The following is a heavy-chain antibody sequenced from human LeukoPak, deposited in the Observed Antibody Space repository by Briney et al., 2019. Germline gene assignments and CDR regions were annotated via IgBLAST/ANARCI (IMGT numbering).Heavy chain of an antibody. CDR2: ISSSGGST. CDR3: AKAASSSWPSYYYGMDV. J-gene: IGHJ6*02. D-gene: IGHD6-13*01. CDR1: GFTFSTCA. V-gene: IGHV3-23*01. Sequence: GGSLRLSCAASGFTFSTCAMSWVRQAPGKGLEWVSAISSSGGSTYYADSVKGRVTISRDNSKNTLYLQMSSLRVDDTAVYYCAKAASSSWPSYYYGMDVWGQGTTVTVSS.